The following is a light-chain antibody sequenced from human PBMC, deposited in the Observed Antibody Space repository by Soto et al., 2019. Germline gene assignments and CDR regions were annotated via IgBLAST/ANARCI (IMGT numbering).Light chain of an antibody. V-gene: IGKV1-6*01. J-gene: IGKJ2*01. CDR2: DAS. Sequence: AIQMTQSPSSLSASVGDRVTITCRASQGIRNDLGWYQQKPGKVPKLLIYDASSLQSGVPSRFSGSGYGTDFTLTISSLQPEDFATYYCLQDYNYPRTFGQGTKLEIK. CDR1: QGIRND. CDR3: LQDYNYPRT.